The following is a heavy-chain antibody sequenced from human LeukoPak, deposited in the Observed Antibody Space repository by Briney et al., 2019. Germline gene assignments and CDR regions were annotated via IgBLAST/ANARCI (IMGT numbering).Heavy chain of an antibody. CDR1: GYRFTNFD. J-gene: IGHJ4*02. CDR2: MNPDNGNT. D-gene: IGHD6-13*01. V-gene: IGHV1-8*01. Sequence: ASVKISCKTSGYRFTNFDINWVRQAPGQGLEWMGWMNPDNGNTGYAQKFQGRVSMNGDTSISTAFMVLSSLRSDDTAVYFCARGPRESSSSDYWGQGTLVTVSS. CDR3: ARGPRESSSSDY.